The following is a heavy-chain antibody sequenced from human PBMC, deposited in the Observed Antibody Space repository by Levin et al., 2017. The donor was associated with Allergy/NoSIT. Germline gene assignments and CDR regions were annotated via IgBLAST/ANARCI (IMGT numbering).Heavy chain of an antibody. D-gene: IGHD2-2*01. V-gene: IGHV3-21*01. CDR3: ARGAIVVPAAMSPSPYFDY. CDR2: ISSSSSYI. J-gene: IGHJ4*02. CDR1: GFTFSSYS. Sequence: GGSLRLSCAASGFTFSSYSMNWVRQAPGKGLEWVSSISSSSSYIYYADSVKGRFTISRDNAKNSLYLQMNSLRAEDTAVYYCARGAIVVPAAMSPSPYFDYWGQGTLVTVSS.